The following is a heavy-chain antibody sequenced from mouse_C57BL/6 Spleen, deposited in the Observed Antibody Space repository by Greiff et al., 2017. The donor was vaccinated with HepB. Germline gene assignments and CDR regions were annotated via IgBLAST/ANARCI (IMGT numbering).Heavy chain of an antibody. Sequence: VQLKESVAELVRPGASVKLSCTASGFNIKNTYMHWVKQRPEQGLEWIGRIDPANGNTKYAPKFQGKATITADTSSNTAYLQLSSLTSEDTAIYYCARSLYYGSSYGYFDYWGQGTTLTVSS. D-gene: IGHD1-1*01. J-gene: IGHJ2*01. CDR3: ARSLYYGSSYGYFDY. CDR1: GFNIKNTY. V-gene: IGHV14-3*01. CDR2: IDPANGNT.